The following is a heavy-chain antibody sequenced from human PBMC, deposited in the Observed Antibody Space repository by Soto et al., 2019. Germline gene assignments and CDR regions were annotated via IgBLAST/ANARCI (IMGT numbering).Heavy chain of an antibody. CDR2: IYYSGST. V-gene: IGHV4-31*03. D-gene: IGHD5-12*01. CDR3: ARVGNGYNLYYFDY. J-gene: IGHJ4*02. CDR1: GSSISSGGYY. Sequence: QVQLQESGPGLVKPSQTLSLTCTVSGSSISSGGYYWSWIRQHPGKGLEWIGYIYYSGSTYYNPSLKSRVTISVDTSKNQFSLKLSSVTAADTAVYYCARVGNGYNLYYFDYCGQGTLVTVSS.